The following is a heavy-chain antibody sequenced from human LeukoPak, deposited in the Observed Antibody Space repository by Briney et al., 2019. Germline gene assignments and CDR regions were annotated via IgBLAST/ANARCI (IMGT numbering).Heavy chain of an antibody. CDR3: ARDSSGWYYFDY. CDR2: IYYSGST. CDR1: GGSISSGGYY. Sequence: SQTLSLTCTVSGGSISSGGYYWSWSRQHPGKGLEWIGYIYYSGSTYYNPSLKSRVTISVDTSKNQFSLKLSSVTAADTAVYYCARDSSGWYYFDYWGQGTLVAVSS. V-gene: IGHV4-31*03. J-gene: IGHJ4*02. D-gene: IGHD6-19*01.